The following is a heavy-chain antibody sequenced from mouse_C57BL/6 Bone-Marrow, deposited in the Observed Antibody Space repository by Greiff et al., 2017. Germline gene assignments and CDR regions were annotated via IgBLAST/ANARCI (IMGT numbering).Heavy chain of an antibody. V-gene: IGHV1-9*01. J-gene: IGHJ1*03. D-gene: IGHD1-2*01. Sequence: QVQLQQSGAELMKPGASVKLSCKATGYTFTGYWIEWVKQRPGHGLEWIGEILPGSGSTNYNEKFKGKATFTADPSSNTAYMQLSSLTSEDTAVYYCAREVLRRGYFDVWGTGTTVTVSS. CDR1: GYTFTGYW. CDR3: AREVLRRGYFDV. CDR2: ILPGSGST.